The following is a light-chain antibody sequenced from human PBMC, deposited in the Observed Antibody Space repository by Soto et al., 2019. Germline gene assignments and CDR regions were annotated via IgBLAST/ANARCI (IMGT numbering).Light chain of an antibody. CDR3: QQYNSWPLT. V-gene: IGKV3-11*01. CDR2: GAF. J-gene: IGKJ4*01. CDR1: PSVANF. Sequence: PGERATLSCRASPSVANFVAWYQQKPGQAPRLLIYGAFNRATGIPARFSGSGSGTDFTLTISSLEPEDSAVYYCQQYNSWPLTFGGGTKVEIK.